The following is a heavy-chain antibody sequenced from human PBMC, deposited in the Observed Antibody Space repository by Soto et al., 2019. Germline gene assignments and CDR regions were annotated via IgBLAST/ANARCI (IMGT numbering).Heavy chain of an antibody. D-gene: IGHD1-26*01. CDR2: ISSKANRYAT. Sequence: EVQLVESGGGLVQPGGSLKLSCAASGFTFSASSVHWVRQASGKGLEWLGRISSKANRYATVYSAAVEGRFIISTDESRNTVHLQMTTLKTEDTAVYYCTSGPYSGGYWPLDYWGQGTQVTVSS. CDR3: TSGPYSGGYWPLDY. CDR1: GFTFSASS. V-gene: IGHV3-73*02. J-gene: IGHJ4*02.